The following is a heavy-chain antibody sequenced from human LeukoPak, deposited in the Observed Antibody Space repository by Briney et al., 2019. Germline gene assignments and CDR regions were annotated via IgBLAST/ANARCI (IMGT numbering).Heavy chain of an antibody. D-gene: IGHD6-6*01. J-gene: IGHJ4*02. CDR3: ARASAYSSSSGVNC. CDR2: IDDSGIT. Sequence: SETLSLTCAVYGGSLGGYYWSWIRQPPGKGLEWIGQIDDSGITNYIPSLKSRVTISLDTSKKQYSLKLSSVSAADTAVYYCARASAYSSSSGVNCWGQGTLVTVCS. V-gene: IGHV4-34*01. CDR1: GGSLGGYY.